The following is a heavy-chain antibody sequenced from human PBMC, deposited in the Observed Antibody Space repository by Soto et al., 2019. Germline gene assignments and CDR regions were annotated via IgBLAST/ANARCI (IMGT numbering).Heavy chain of an antibody. D-gene: IGHD3-10*01. CDR2: INPNSGGT. CDR1: GYTFTGYY. CDR3: ARGTVLLWFGESRVGAFDI. V-gene: IGHV1-2*04. Sequence: ASVKVSCKASGYTFTGYYMHWVRQAPGQGLEWMGWINPNSGGTNYAQKFQGWVTMTRDTSISTAYMELSRLRSDDTALYYCARGTVLLWFGESRVGAFDIWGQGTMVTVSS. J-gene: IGHJ3*02.